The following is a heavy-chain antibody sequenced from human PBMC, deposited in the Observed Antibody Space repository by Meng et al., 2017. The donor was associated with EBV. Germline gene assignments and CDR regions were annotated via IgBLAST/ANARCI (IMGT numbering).Heavy chain of an antibody. Sequence: QVQVVQSGGEVKKPWXSVHVRCKTSGYMFANYGIHWVRRAPGHGLEWLGWINNVNGDTNYAQKFQDRVTMTTDTSTTTVTMELRSLRYDDTAEYYCARESSGSGWSFDIWGQGTLVTVSS. CDR1: GYMFANYG. V-gene: IGHV1-18*01. CDR2: INNVNGDT. CDR3: ARESSGSGWSFDI. D-gene: IGHD6-19*01. J-gene: IGHJ4*02.